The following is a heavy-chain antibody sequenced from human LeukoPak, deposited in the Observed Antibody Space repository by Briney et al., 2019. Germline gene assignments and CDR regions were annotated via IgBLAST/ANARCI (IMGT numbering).Heavy chain of an antibody. CDR1: GGSISSSNYY. V-gene: IGHV4-39*01. J-gene: IGHJ3*01. CDR3: AHFKGGSFDF. D-gene: IGHD1-26*01. Sequence: SETLSLTCTVSGGSISSSNYYWGWIRQPPGKGLEWIGSIYYSGNTYYNPSPKSRVTISVDTSKKQFSLKLTSVTAADTAVYSWAHFKGGSFDFWGQGTMVTVSS. CDR2: IYYSGNT.